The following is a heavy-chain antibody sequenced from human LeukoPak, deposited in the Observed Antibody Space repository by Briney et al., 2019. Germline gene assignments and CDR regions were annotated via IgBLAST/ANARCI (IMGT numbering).Heavy chain of an antibody. J-gene: IGHJ6*02. Sequence: PSETLSLTCTVSGGSISSSYWGWIRQPPGKGLEWIGYIYYSGSTNYNPSLKSRVTISVDTTKNQFSLKLSSVAAADTAVYYCARSGIAARLSEYYYYGMDVWGQGTTVTVSS. CDR2: IYYSGST. D-gene: IGHD6-6*01. V-gene: IGHV4-59*01. CDR3: ARSGIAARLSEYYYYGMDV. CDR1: GGSISSSY.